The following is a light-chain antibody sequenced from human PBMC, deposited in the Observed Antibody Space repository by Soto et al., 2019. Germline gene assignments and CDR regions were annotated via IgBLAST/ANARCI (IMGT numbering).Light chain of an antibody. V-gene: IGKV1-9*01. CDR1: QGISSY. CDR2: ASS. J-gene: IGKJ5*01. Sequence: DIQLTQSPSFLSASVGDRVTISCRASQGISSYLAWYQQTPGKAPKLLIYASSILQSGVPSRFSGSGSGTEFTLTISSLEPDDFATYYCQQLNTFPVTFGQGTRL. CDR3: QQLNTFPVT.